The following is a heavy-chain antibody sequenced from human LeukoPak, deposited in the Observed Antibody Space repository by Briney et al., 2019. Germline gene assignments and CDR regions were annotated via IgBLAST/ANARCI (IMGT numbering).Heavy chain of an antibody. CDR3: TDPTSRDSGDY. J-gene: IGHJ4*02. V-gene: IGHV3-15*01. Sequence: GGSLRLSCVASGFTFRNAWMSWVRQAPGKGLEWVGHIKSKTDGGTTDYAAPVKGRLTISRDDSKNTLYLQMNSLKTEDTAVYYCTDPTSRDSGDYWGQGTLVTVSS. CDR1: GFTFRNAW. D-gene: IGHD3-16*01. CDR2: IKSKTDGGTT.